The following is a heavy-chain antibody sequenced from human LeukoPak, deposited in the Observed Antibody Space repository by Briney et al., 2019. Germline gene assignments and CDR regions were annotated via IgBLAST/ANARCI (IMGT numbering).Heavy chain of an antibody. Sequence: GESLKISCMGSGYSFTTYWIGWVRQMPGKGLEWMGIIYPGDSDTRYSPSFQGQVTISADKSISTAYLQWSSLKASDTAMYYCARSVVYSYGPFDYWGQGTLVTVSS. CDR1: GYSFTTYW. J-gene: IGHJ4*02. V-gene: IGHV5-51*01. CDR2: IYPGDSDT. D-gene: IGHD5-18*01. CDR3: ARSVVYSYGPFDY.